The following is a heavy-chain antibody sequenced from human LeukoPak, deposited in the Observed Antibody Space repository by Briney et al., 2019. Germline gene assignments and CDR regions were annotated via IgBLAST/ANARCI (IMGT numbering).Heavy chain of an antibody. CDR3: TGVQMNT. V-gene: IGHV3-53*01. Sequence: GGSLRLFCTARVFILCRYYILGLRQAPGKGLEWVSLIFSNGDTHYADSVKGRFTISRDTSKNTVSLQINSLRGEDTAMYYCTGVQMNTWGHGTLVTVSS. D-gene: IGHD1/OR15-1a*01. CDR1: VFILCRYY. CDR2: IFSNGDT. J-gene: IGHJ5*01.